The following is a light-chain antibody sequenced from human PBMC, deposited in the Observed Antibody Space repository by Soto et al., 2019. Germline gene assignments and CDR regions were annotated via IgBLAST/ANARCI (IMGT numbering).Light chain of an antibody. CDR1: SSSIGAGYE. CDR2: GNG. Sequence: QSVLTQPPSGSGAPGQRVTISCSGTSSSIGAGYEVHWYHQLPGTAPKLVVSGNGNRPSGVPDRLSASKSGTSASLAITGLQAEDAGHYYCLSYDKRLATYVFGTGRKVIVL. CDR3: LSYDKRLATYV. V-gene: IGLV1-40*01. J-gene: IGLJ1*01.